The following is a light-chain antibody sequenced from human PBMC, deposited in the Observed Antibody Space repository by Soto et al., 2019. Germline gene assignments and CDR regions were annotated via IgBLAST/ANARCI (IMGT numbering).Light chain of an antibody. CDR3: QQYGSSPLT. J-gene: IGKJ4*01. Sequence: ELVLTQSPGTLSLSPGYRATLSCRASQSVSRSYLGWYQQKPGQAPRLLMYGASSRATGIPARFSGSGSGTEFTLTISSLEPEDFAVYYCQQYGSSPLTFGGGTKVDIK. CDR2: GAS. CDR1: QSVSRSY. V-gene: IGKV3-20*01.